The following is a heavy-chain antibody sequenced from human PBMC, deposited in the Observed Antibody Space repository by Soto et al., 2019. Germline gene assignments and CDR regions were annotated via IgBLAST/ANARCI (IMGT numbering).Heavy chain of an antibody. J-gene: IGHJ4*02. Sequence: EMQLVESGGGLVQPGGSLRLSCAASGFTFSSYWMHWVRQTPEKGLVWVSHIDNDGISTTYADSVKGRFTISRDNAKNTLYLQMNSLTVEDTAVYYCVGDDFGLGIDYWGLGTLVTVSS. D-gene: IGHD1-26*01. CDR1: GFTFSSYW. CDR3: VGDDFGLGIDY. CDR2: IDNDGIST. V-gene: IGHV3-74*01.